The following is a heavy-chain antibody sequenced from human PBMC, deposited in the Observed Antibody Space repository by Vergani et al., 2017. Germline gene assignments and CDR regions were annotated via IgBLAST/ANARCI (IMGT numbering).Heavy chain of an antibody. CDR2: IHQSART. J-gene: IGHJ3*02. D-gene: IGHD3-10*01. Sequence: QVQLQESGPGLVKPSETLSLTCSVSGGSISSNFWSWVRRPPGKGLEWIGYIHQSARTNSNPSLKSRVTISIDTSKNRFSLRLSSVTTADTAVYYCARDTFEYDSGSYDDTFESWCQGTMVIVSS. V-gene: IGHV4-59*01. CDR1: GGSISSNF. CDR3: ARDTFEYDSGSYDDTFES.